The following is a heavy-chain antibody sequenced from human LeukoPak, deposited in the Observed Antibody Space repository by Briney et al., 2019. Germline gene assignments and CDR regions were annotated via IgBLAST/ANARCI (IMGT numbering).Heavy chain of an antibody. J-gene: IGHJ5*02. CDR3: ARALAVAGTGGFDP. V-gene: IGHV3-48*02. CDR2: ISGTSSLI. Sequence: GGSLRLSCAASGFTFSTYSMNWVRQAPGKGLEWVSYISGTSSLIYYADSVKGRFTIFRDNAKNSLYLQMNSLRDEDTAVYYCARALAVAGTGGFDPWGQGTLVTVSS. CDR1: GFTFSTYS. D-gene: IGHD6-19*01.